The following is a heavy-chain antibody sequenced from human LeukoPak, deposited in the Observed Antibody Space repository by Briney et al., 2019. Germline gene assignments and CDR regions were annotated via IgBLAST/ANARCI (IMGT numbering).Heavy chain of an antibody. Sequence: GSVKVSCKASGYTFTGYYMHWVRQAPGQGLEWMGWINPNSGGTNYAQKFQGWVTMTRDTSISTAYMELSRPRSDDTAVYYCARAIYDILTGYGPDYYGMDVWGKGTTVTVSS. CDR3: ARAIYDILTGYGPDYYGMDV. CDR1: GYTFTGYY. D-gene: IGHD3-9*01. J-gene: IGHJ6*04. CDR2: INPNSGGT. V-gene: IGHV1-2*04.